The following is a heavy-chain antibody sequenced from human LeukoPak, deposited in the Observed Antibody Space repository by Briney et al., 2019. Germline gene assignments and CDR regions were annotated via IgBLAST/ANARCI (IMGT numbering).Heavy chain of an antibody. CDR2: IKQDGSEK. V-gene: IGHV3-7*01. J-gene: IGHJ4*02. Sequence: GGSLRLSCAASGFTFSSYWMSWVRQAPGKGLEWVANIKQDGSEKYYVDSVKGRFTISRDNAKNSLYLQMNSLRAEDTAVYYCARDEVVVADIDYFDYWGQGTLVTVSS. CDR3: ARDEVVVADIDYFDY. CDR1: GFTFSSYW. D-gene: IGHD2-15*01.